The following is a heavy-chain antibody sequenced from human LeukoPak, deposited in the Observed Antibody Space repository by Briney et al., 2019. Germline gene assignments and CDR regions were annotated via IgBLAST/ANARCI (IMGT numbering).Heavy chain of an antibody. J-gene: IGHJ4*02. V-gene: IGHV4-39*01. Sequence: SETLSLTCTVSGGSISSSSYYWGWIRQPPGKGLEWIGSIYYSGSTYYNPSLKSRVTISVDTSKNQFSLKLSSVTAADTAVYYCARHRRVVVVPAAIVYWGQGTLVTVSS. CDR2: IYYSGST. CDR3: ARHRRVVVVPAAIVY. CDR1: GGSISSSSYY. D-gene: IGHD2-2*01.